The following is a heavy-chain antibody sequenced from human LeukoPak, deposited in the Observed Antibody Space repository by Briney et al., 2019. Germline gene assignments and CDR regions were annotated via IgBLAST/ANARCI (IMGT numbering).Heavy chain of an antibody. D-gene: IGHD2-8*01. CDR1: GFTFSSSA. Sequence: PGGSLRLSCAASGFTFSSSAMSWVRQAPGKGLEWVSGISGSGGTTYHADSVKGRFTISRDNSNNTLYLQMNSLRAEDTAVYYCAKDLVRYCTNGVCYKGNWFDPWGQGTLVTVSS. CDR2: ISGSGGTT. J-gene: IGHJ5*02. CDR3: AKDLVRYCTNGVCYKGNWFDP. V-gene: IGHV3-23*01.